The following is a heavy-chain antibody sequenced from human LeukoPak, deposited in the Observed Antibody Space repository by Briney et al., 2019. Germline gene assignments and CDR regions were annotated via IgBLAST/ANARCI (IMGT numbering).Heavy chain of an antibody. CDR2: ITNGSSAT. J-gene: IGHJ4*02. CDR3: ARDHDFWSGYRFDY. Sequence: GGSLRLSCAASGFTFSSYAMHWVRQAPGKGLEWVSYITNGSSATYYADSVRGRFTISRDNARNSLYLQMNSLSDDDTAVYYCARDHDFWSGYRFDYWGQGILVTVSS. CDR1: GFTFSSYA. D-gene: IGHD3-3*01. V-gene: IGHV3-48*02.